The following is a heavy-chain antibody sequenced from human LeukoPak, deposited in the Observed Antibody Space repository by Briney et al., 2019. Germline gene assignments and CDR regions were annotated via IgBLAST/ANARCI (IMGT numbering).Heavy chain of an antibody. CDR1: GFTFSSYA. CDR2: ISGNGGST. D-gene: IGHD2-8*02. Sequence: GGSLRLSCAASGFTFSSYAMSWVRQAPGKGLEWVSGISGNGGSTYYADSVKGRFTISRDNSKNTLYLQMNSLRAEDTAVYYCATYRQVLLPFESWGQGTLVTVSS. CDR3: ATYRQVLLPFES. V-gene: IGHV3-23*01. J-gene: IGHJ4*02.